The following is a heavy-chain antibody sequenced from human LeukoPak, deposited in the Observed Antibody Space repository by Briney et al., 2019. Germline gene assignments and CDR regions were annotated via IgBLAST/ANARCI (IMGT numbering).Heavy chain of an antibody. V-gene: IGHV3-30*04. J-gene: IGHJ4*02. D-gene: IGHD3-22*01. CDR2: ISYDGNNK. CDR3: ARSGDYYDSSGYTY. Sequence: GGSLRLSCAASGFTFSTYAIHWVRQAPGKGLEWMTLISYDGNNKYYADSVKGRFTISRDNAKNSLYLQMNSLRAEDTAVYYRARSGDYYDSSGYTYWGQGTLVTVSS. CDR1: GFTFSTYA.